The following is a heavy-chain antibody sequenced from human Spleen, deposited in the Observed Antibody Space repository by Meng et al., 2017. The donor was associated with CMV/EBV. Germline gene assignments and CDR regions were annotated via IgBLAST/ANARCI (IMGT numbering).Heavy chain of an antibody. J-gene: IGHJ4*02. CDR3: ARDATYEVVY. CDR1: GYTFTGYY. CDR2: INPNSGDT. V-gene: IGHV1-2*02. Sequence: ASVKVSCKASGYTFTGYYMHWVRQAPGQGLQWMGWINPNSGDTNYAQKFQGRVTMTRDTSTSTVYMELSSLTSEDTAVYYCARDATYEVVYWGQGTLVTVSS. D-gene: IGHD3-22*01.